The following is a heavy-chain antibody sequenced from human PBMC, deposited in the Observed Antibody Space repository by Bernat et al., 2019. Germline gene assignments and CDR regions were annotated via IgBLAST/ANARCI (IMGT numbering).Heavy chain of an antibody. CDR2: INHSGST. CDR1: GGSFSGYY. J-gene: IGHJ4*02. V-gene: IGHV4-34*01. D-gene: IGHD4-17*01. Sequence: QVQLQQWGAELLKPSETLSLTCAVYGGSFSGYYWSWIRQPPGKGLEWIGEINHSGSTNYNPSLKSRVTISVDTSKNQFSLKLSSVTAADTAVYYCARRASTVTTEKGFDYWGQGTLVTVSS. CDR3: ARRASTVTTEKGFDY.